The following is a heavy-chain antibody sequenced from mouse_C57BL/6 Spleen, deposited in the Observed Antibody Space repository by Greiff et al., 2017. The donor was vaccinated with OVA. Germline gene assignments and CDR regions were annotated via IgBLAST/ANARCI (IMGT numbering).Heavy chain of an antibody. CDR1: GFTFSSYA. CDR2: ISSGGDYI. Sequence: EVKVEESGEGLVKPGGSLKLSCAASGFTFSSYAMSWVRQTPEKRLEWVAYISSGGDYIYYADTVKGRFTISRDNARNTLYLQMSSLKSEDTAMYDCTREGGSSDFDYWGQGTTLTVSS. V-gene: IGHV5-9-1*02. D-gene: IGHD1-1*01. CDR3: TREGGSSDFDY. J-gene: IGHJ2*01.